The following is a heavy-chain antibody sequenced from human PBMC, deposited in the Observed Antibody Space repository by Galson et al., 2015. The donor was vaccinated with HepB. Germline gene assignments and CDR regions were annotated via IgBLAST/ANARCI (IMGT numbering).Heavy chain of an antibody. Sequence: SLRLSCAASGFTFSSYGMNWVRQAPGKGLEWVADISYDGSNKYYADSVKGRFTISRDNSKNTLYLQMNILRAEDTAVYYCAREGAAAGTFLDYWGQGTLVTGCS. V-gene: IGHV3-30*19. CDR1: GFTFSSYG. D-gene: IGHD6-13*01. J-gene: IGHJ4*02. CDR3: AREGAAAGTFLDY. CDR2: ISYDGSNK.